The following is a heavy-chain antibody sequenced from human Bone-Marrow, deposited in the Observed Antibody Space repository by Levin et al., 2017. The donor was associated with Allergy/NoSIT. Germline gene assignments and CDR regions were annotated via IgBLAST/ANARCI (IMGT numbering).Heavy chain of an antibody. CDR1: GFTFSSYA. CDR2: ISYDGSNK. D-gene: IGHD2-15*01. V-gene: IGHV3-30-3*01. CDR3: ARDSDYCSGGSCYGLVDY. J-gene: IGHJ4*02. Sequence: GGSLRLSCAASGFTFSSYAMHWVRQAPGKGLEWVAVISYDGSNKYYADSVKGRFTISRDNSKNTLYLQMNSLRAEDTAVYYCARDSDYCSGGSCYGLVDYWGQGTLVTVSS.